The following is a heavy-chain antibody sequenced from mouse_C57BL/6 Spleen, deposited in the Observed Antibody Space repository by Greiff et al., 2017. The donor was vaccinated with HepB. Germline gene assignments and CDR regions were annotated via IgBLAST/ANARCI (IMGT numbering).Heavy chain of an antibody. CDR3: AIASEYYGSSLYYFDY. J-gene: IGHJ2*01. Sequence: DVHLVESGGGLVKPGGSLKLSCAASGFTFSSYAMSWVRQTPEKRLEWVATISDGGSYTYYPENVKGRFTNPRDNAKNNLYLQMSQLKSEDTAMYYCAIASEYYGSSLYYFDYWGQGTTLTVSS. V-gene: IGHV5-4*01. CDR1: GFTFSSYA. CDR2: ISDGGSYT. D-gene: IGHD1-1*01.